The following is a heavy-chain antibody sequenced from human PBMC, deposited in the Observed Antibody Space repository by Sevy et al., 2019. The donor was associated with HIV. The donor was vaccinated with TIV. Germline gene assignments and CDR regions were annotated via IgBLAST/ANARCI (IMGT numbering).Heavy chain of an antibody. D-gene: IGHD6-13*01. CDR2: LKSDVYGGTV. V-gene: IGHV3-49*04. J-gene: IGHJ4*02. CDR1: GFTFADYC. CDR3: TRWKAAQSLFDY. Sequence: GGSLRLSCTASGFTFADYCMSWVRQAPGKGLEWVAFLKSDVYGGTVDHAASVRGRFVISRDDSKTIAYLQMNDLKTEDRGVYYCTRWKAAQSLFDYWGQGALVTVSS.